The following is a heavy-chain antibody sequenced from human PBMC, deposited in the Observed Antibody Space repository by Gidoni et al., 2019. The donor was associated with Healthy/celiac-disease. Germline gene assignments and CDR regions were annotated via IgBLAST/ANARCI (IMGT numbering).Heavy chain of an antibody. J-gene: IGHJ4*02. CDR1: GFTFSSYG. CDR3: AKEYYYDSSGYYDSDY. CDR2: ISYDGSNK. Sequence: QVQLVESGGGVVQPGRSLRLSCAASGFTFSSYGMHWVRQAPGKGLEWVAVISYDGSNKYYADSVKGRFTISRDNSKNTLYLQMNSLRAEDTAVYYCAKEYYYDSSGYYDSDYWGQGTLVTVSS. D-gene: IGHD3-22*01. V-gene: IGHV3-30*18.